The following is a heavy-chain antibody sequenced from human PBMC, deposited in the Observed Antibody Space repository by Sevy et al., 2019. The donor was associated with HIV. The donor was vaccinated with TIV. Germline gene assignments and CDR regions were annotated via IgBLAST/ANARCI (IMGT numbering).Heavy chain of an antibody. J-gene: IGHJ4*02. Sequence: GGSLRLSCAASGFTLSSNAMSWVRQAPGKGLEWVSSISSTGGSTYHADSVRGRFSISGDNSKNTLYLHMNSLRAEDTAVYYCAKVPNVDTAMAYYFDYWGQGTLVTVSS. V-gene: IGHV3-23*01. D-gene: IGHD5-18*01. CDR3: AKVPNVDTAMAYYFDY. CDR1: GFTLSSNA. CDR2: ISSTGGST.